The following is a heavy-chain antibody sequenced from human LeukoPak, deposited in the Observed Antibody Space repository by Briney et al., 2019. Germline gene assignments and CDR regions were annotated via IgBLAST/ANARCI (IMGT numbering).Heavy chain of an antibody. CDR3: ARDLTTVRGGPD. D-gene: IGHD3-10*01. J-gene: IGHJ4*02. CDR1: GFTFSSYA. CDR2: ISYDGSNK. V-gene: IGHV3-30*04. Sequence: GGSLRLSCAASGFTFSSYAMHWVRQAPGKGLEWVAVISYDGSNKYYADSVKGRFTISRDNSKNTLYLQMNSLRAEDTAVYYCARDLTTVRGGPDWGQGTLVTVSS.